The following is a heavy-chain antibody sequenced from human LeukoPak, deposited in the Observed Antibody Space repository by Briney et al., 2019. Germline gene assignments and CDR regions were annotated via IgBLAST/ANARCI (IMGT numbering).Heavy chain of an antibody. CDR3: ARADVM. J-gene: IGHJ4*02. CDR2: ISSSSTYI. CDR1: GFTVSSYA. V-gene: IGHV3-21*01. D-gene: IGHD3-16*01. Sequence: GGSLRLACAASGFTVSSYAISWGRQAPGKGIECVSSISSSSTYISYAASVKGRFTISRVTAKNSLFLQMNSLRAEDTAVYYCARADVMGGQGTLVTVSS.